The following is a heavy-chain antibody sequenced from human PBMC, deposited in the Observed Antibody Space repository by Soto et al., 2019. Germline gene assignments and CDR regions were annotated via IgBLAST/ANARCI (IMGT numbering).Heavy chain of an antibody. CDR2: VSAGGDNT. J-gene: IGHJ4*02. V-gene: IGHV3-23*01. CDR1: GFTFANYA. Sequence: PGGSLRLSCTASGFTFANYAMHWVRQAPGKGLEWVSRVSAGGDNTDYADAVKGRSTISRDNSKNTLFLQMTSLRAEDTALYYCAKVPLRPCYFDYWGPGTMVTVSS. CDR3: AKVPLRPCYFDY. D-gene: IGHD4-17*01.